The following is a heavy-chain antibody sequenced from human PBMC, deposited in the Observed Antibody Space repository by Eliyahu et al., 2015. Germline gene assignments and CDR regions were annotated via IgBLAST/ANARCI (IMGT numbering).Heavy chain of an antibody. J-gene: IGHJ4*02. CDR1: GFTVSSNY. D-gene: IGHD3-22*01. Sequence: EVQLVESGGGLVQPGGSLRLSCAASGFTVSSNYMSWVRQAPGKGLEWVSVIYSGGSTYYADSVKGRFTISRDNSKNTLYLQMNSLRAEDTAVYYCARGDGTMIVGYYFDYWGQGTLVTVSS. CDR2: IYSGGST. V-gene: IGHV3-66*01. CDR3: ARGDGTMIVGYYFDY.